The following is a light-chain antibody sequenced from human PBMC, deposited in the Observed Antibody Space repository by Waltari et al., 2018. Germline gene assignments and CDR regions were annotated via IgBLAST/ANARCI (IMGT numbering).Light chain of an antibody. V-gene: IGKV1-12*01. CDR3: QQHNSAPWT. Sequence: DNQTHQSPSSMSASVGDRVTNTCRASQGISSWLVWYQQKPGKAPKLLIYKASSLQSGVPSRFSGSGSGTDFTLSISSLQPEDFATYYCQQHNSAPWTFGQGTKVEIK. J-gene: IGKJ1*01. CDR2: KAS. CDR1: QGISSW.